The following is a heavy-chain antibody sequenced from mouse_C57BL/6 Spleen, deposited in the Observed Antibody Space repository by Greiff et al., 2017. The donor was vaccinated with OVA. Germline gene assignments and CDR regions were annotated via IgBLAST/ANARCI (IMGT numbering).Heavy chain of an antibody. CDR2: INPSSGYT. J-gene: IGHJ2*01. Sequence: VQLQQSGAELARPGASVKMSCKASGYTFTSYTMHWVNQRPGQGLAWIGYINPSSGYTKYNQKFKNKATLTADKSSSTAYMQLSSLTSADSAVYYCSRCPLWGAYYLYDWGQGTTLTVSS. CDR1: GYTFTSYT. D-gene: IGHD1-1*02. V-gene: IGHV1-4*01. CDR3: SRCPLWGAYYLYD.